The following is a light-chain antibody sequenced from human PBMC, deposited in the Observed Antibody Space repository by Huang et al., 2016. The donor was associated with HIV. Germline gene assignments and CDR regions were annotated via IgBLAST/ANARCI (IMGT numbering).Light chain of an antibody. CDR3: QQFNGFSLT. V-gene: IGKV1D-12*01. CDR1: QGISTW. CDR2: GAS. Sequence: DIQMTQSPSSVSASVGDRVTITCRASQGISTWLVWYQQKPGRAPKFLIYGASELQPGVPSRFSGSGSGTDFTLTISSLQPEDFATYYCQQFNGFSLTFGGGTRVEIK. J-gene: IGKJ4*01.